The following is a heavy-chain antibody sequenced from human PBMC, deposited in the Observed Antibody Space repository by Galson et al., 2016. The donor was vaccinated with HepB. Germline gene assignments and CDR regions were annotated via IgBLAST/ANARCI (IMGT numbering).Heavy chain of an antibody. CDR3: VQGRPAPAV. V-gene: IGHV3-23*01. Sequence: SLRLSCAASGFTFRNYGMTWVRQAPGKGLEVVSRISRSSGSPYYADSVKGRFTISRDNPKKTLYLQMNKLRVDDPAVYYCVQGRPAPAVWGKGTTVTVSS. CDR2: ISRSSGSP. J-gene: IGHJ6*04. CDR1: GFTFRNYG.